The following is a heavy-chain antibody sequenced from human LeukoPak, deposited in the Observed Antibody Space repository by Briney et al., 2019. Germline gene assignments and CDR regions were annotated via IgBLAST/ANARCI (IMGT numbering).Heavy chain of an antibody. CDR2: IIPIFGTA. CDR1: GGTFSSYA. V-gene: IGHV1-69*13. J-gene: IGHJ3*02. D-gene: IGHD6-25*01. Sequence: GASVKVSCKASGGTFSSYAISWVRQAPGQGLEWMGGIIPIFGTANYAQKFQGRVTITADESTSTAYMELGSLRSEDTAVYYCARAGLSRRDAFDIWGQGTMVTVSS. CDR3: ARAGLSRRDAFDI.